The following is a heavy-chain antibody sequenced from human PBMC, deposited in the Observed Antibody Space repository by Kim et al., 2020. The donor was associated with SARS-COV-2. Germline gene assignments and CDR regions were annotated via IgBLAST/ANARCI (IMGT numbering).Heavy chain of an antibody. J-gene: IGHJ4*02. CDR2: IWYDGSIK. CDR3: AKAPADGDYYY. CDR1: GFIFRNYG. Sequence: GGSLRLSCAASGFIFRNYGMHWVRQAPGKGLEWVAVIWYDGSIKYYADSVKGRFTISRDNSKNTLYLQMNSLRAEDTAVYYCAKAPADGDYYYWGQGTLVIVSS. V-gene: IGHV3-33*06. D-gene: IGHD4-17*01.